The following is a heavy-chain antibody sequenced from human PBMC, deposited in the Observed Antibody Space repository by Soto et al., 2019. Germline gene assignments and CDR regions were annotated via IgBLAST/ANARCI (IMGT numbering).Heavy chain of an antibody. CDR1: GGSISSYY. Sequence: SETLSLTCTVSGGSISSYYWSWIRQPAGKGLEWIGRIYTSGSTNYNPSLKSRVTMSVDTSKNKFSLKLSSVTAADTAVYYCTRDFDGMGYCGGDCYSYAFDIWGQGTMVT. V-gene: IGHV4-4*07. D-gene: IGHD2-21*02. J-gene: IGHJ3*02. CDR3: TRDFDGMGYCGGDCYSYAFDI. CDR2: IYTSGST.